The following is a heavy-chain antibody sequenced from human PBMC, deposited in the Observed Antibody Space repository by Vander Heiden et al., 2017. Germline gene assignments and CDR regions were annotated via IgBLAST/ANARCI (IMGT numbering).Heavy chain of an antibody. D-gene: IGHD5-18*01. CDR3: ASRYSYGFLY. CDR2: IDSTSSYI. CDR1: GFTFNSYS. V-gene: IGHV3-21*01. Sequence: EVPLLESGGGLVTPGGSLRLSCAASGFTFNSYSMNWVRQAPGRGLEWVTSIDSTSSYIFYADSVRGRFTSSRDNAKNSLYLQMNSLRVEDTAVYYCASRYSYGFLYWGQGTLVTVSS. J-gene: IGHJ4*02.